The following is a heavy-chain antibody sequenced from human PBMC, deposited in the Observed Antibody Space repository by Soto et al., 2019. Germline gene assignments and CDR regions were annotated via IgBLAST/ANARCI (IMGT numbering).Heavy chain of an antibody. CDR2: INAGNGHT. V-gene: IGHV1-3*01. D-gene: IGHD1-26*01. J-gene: IGHJ6*02. CDR1: GFIFTSYA. CDR3: TRALGRVGIYYGMDI. Sequence: ASVKVSCKASGFIFTSYARHWVRQAPGQRLEWMGWINAGNGHTKDSQKVQGRVTITRDTSASTAYMELSSLRSEDTAVYYCTRALGRVGIYYGMDIWG.